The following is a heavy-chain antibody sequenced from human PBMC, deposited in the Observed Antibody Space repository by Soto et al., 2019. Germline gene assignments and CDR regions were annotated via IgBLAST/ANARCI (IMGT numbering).Heavy chain of an antibody. Sequence: SETLSLTCTVSGGSISSYYWSWIRQPPGKGLEWIGYIYYSGSTNYNPSLKSRVTISVDTSKNQFSLKLSSVTAADTAVYYCARGGLVRQPWDYWGQGTLVTVS. CDR3: ARGGLVRQPWDY. D-gene: IGHD3-10*01. CDR1: GGSISSYY. J-gene: IGHJ4*02. V-gene: IGHV4-59*01. CDR2: IYYSGST.